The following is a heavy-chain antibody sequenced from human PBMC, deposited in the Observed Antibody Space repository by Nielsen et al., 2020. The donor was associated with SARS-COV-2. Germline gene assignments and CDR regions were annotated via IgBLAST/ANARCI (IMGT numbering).Heavy chain of an antibody. D-gene: IGHD6-19*01. Sequence: SETLSLTCAVSGGSISSSNWWSWIRQPPGKGLEWIGEINHSGSTNYNPSLKSRVTISVDTSKNQFSLKLSSVTAADTAVYYCARGREGRYSSGWYDYWGQGTLVTVSS. CDR2: INHSGST. CDR3: ARGREGRYSSGWYDY. CDR1: GGSISSSNW. J-gene: IGHJ4*02. V-gene: IGHV4-4*02.